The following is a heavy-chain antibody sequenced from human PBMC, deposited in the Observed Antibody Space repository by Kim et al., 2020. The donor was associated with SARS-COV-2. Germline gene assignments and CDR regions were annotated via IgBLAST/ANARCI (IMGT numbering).Heavy chain of an antibody. V-gene: IGHV1-3*01. J-gene: IGHJ4*02. D-gene: IGHD3-9*01. CDR3: ASGDDILTGYYQFDY. Sequence: KFQGRVTITRDTSASTAYMEVSSLRSEDTAVYYCASGDDILTGYYQFDYWGQGTLVTVSS.